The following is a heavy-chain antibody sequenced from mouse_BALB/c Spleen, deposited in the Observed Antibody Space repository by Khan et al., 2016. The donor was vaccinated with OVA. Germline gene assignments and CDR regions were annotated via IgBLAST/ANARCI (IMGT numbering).Heavy chain of an antibody. J-gene: IGHJ4*01. CDR2: IWGDGST. D-gene: IGHD1-2*01. CDR3: VRFSTAPRNYYTMDY. CDR1: GFSLSNYG. Sequence: QMQLMESGPGLVAPSQSLSITCTVSGFSLSNYGVNWVRQPPGKGLEWLGVIWGDGSTNYHSVLKSRLSISKDNSKNQVFLKLHSLQTDDTATYSCVRFSTAPRNYYTMDYWGQGTSVTVSS. V-gene: IGHV2-3*01.